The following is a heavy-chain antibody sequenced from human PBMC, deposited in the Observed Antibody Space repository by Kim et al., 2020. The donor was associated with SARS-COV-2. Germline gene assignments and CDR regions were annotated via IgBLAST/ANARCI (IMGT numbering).Heavy chain of an antibody. J-gene: IGHJ4*02. V-gene: IGHV1-18*01. D-gene: IGHD2-21*02. CDR3: ARVHCSGGACFWDY. CDR2: ISTYNDNR. CDR1: GYDFTNFG. Sequence: ASVKVSCTASGYDFTNFGLSWLRQAPGQGLEWMGWISTYNDNRKYAQQVQGRLIITADTPTSTAYMELRSLRSDDTAIYFCARVHCSGGACFWDYWGQGTLVTVSS.